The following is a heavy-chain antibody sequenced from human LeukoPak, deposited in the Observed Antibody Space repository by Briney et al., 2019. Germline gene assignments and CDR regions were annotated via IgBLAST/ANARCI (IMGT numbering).Heavy chain of an antibody. V-gene: IGHV3-21*01. J-gene: IGHJ5*02. Sequence: PGGSLRLSCAASGFTFSSYSMNWVRQAPGKGLEWVSSISSSSSYIYYADSVKGRFTISRDNAKNSLYLQMNSLRAEDTAVYYCARESMYSSGWYPANWFDPWGQGTLVTVSS. CDR1: GFTFSSYS. CDR3: ARESMYSSGWYPANWFDP. D-gene: IGHD6-19*01. CDR2: ISSSSSYI.